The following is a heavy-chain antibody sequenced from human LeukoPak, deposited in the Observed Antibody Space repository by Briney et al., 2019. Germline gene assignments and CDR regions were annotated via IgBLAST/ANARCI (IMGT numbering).Heavy chain of an antibody. Sequence: GGSLRLSCAASGFVFSDYYMVWIRQATGKGLEWIAYISSGGDTFFYADSVKGRYTISRDNSGDSLYLQMNSLRAEDTAVYYCARGDGVYDYVWGRSYWGQGTLVTVSS. CDR3: ARGDGVYDYVWGRSY. CDR2: ISSGGDTF. J-gene: IGHJ4*02. CDR1: GFVFSDYY. V-gene: IGHV3-11*01. D-gene: IGHD3-16*01.